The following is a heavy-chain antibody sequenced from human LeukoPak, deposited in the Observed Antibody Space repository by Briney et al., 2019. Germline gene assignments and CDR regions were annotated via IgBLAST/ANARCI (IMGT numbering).Heavy chain of an antibody. V-gene: IGHV3-30*02. D-gene: IGHD3-16*02. CDR1: GFTFSSYG. CDR3: AKDLVREGYYYYYMDV. J-gene: IGHJ6*03. Sequence: GGSLRLSCAASGFTFSSYGMHWVRQAPGKGLEWVAFIRYDGSNKYYADSVKGRFTISRDNSKNTLYLQMNSLRAEDTAVYYCAKDLVREGYYYYYMDVWGKGTTVTISS. CDR2: IRYDGSNK.